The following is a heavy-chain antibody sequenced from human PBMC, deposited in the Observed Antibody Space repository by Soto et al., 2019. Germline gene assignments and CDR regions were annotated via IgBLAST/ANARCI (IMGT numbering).Heavy chain of an antibody. CDR1: GFTFSSYA. J-gene: IGHJ4*02. CDR3: AKDQNFLEQWLVLFDY. Sequence: PGGSLRLSCAASGFTFSSYAMSWVRQAPGKGLEWVSAISGSGGSTYYADSVKGRFTISRDNSKNTLYLQMNSLRAEDTAVYYCAKDQNFLEQWLVLFDYWGQGTLVTVS. CDR2: ISGSGGST. V-gene: IGHV3-23*01. D-gene: IGHD6-19*01.